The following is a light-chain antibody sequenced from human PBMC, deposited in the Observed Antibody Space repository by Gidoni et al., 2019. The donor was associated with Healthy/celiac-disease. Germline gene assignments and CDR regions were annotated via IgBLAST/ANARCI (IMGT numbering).Light chain of an antibody. CDR1: QSISSY. CDR2: AAS. V-gene: IGKV1-39*01. Sequence: DIQMTQSPSSLSASVGYRVTITGRASQSISSYLNWYQQKPGKAPKLLIYAASSLQSGVPSRFSGSGSGTDFTLTISSLQPEDFATYYCQQSYSTLSITFGQGTRLEIK. CDR3: QQSYSTLSIT. J-gene: IGKJ5*01.